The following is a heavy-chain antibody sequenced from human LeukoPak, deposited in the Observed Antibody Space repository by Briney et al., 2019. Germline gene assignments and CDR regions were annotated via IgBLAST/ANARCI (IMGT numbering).Heavy chain of an antibody. J-gene: IGHJ4*02. V-gene: IGHV4-39*01. CDR1: GGSISSSSYY. CDR2: IYYSGST. CDR3: ARKDSVPSGSYFPAPATFDY. D-gene: IGHD1-26*01. Sequence: SETLSLTCTVSGGSISSSSYYWGWIRQPPGKGLEWIGSIYYSGSTHYNPSLKSRVTISVDTSKNQFSLKLSSVTAADTAVYYCARKDSVPSGSYFPAPATFDYWGQGTLVTVSS.